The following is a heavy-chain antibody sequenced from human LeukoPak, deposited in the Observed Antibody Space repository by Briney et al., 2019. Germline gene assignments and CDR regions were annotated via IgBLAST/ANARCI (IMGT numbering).Heavy chain of an antibody. V-gene: IGHV3-23*01. J-gene: IGHJ4*02. CDR2: ISGSGGST. CDR3: AKVGRPYSSSWYRY. Sequence: GGTLRLSCAASGFTFSSYGMSWVRQAPGKGLEWVSAISGSGGSTYYADSVKGRFTISRDNSKNTLYLQVNSLRAEDTAVYYCAKVGRPYSSSWYRYWGQGTLVTVSS. CDR1: GFTFSSYG. D-gene: IGHD6-13*01.